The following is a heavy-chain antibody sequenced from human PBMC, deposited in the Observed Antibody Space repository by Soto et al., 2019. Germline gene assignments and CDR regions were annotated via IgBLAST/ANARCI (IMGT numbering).Heavy chain of an antibody. CDR1: GGTFSSYA. V-gene: IGHV1-69*12. CDR2: IITIFGTA. D-gene: IGHD3-3*01. CDR3: ARDSHEYYDFWSGYYSEWRPFDP. J-gene: IGHJ5*02. Sequence: QVQLVQSGAEVKKPGSSVKVSCKASGGTFSSYAISWVRQAPGQGLEWMGGIITIFGTANYAQKFQGRVTITADESTSTAYMELSSLRSEDTAVYYCARDSHEYYDFWSGYYSEWRPFDPWGQGTLVTVSS.